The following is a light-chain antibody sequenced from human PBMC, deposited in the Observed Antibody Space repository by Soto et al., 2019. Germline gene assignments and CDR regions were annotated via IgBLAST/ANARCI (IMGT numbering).Light chain of an antibody. CDR2: GAS. J-gene: IGKJ4*01. Sequence: EIVLTQSPDTLSLSPGERATLSCRASQSVCSSYLAWYQQKPGQAPRLLIYGASTRATGIPARFSGSGSGTEFTLTISSLQSEDFAVYYCQEYNNWHPVTFGGGTKV. V-gene: IGKV3-15*01. CDR1: QSVCSSY. CDR3: QEYNNWHPVT.